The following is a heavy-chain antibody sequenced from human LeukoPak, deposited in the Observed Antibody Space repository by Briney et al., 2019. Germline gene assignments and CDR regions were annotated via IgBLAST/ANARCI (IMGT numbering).Heavy chain of an antibody. D-gene: IGHD6-6*01. CDR1: GFTVSSNY. J-gene: IGHJ3*02. Sequence: GGSLRLPCAASGFTVSSNYMSWVRQAPGKGLEWVSVIYSGGSTYYADSVKGRFTISRDNSKNTLYLQMNSLRAEDTAVYYCARARSIAELSDAFDIWGQGTMVTVSS. CDR3: ARARSIAELSDAFDI. CDR2: IYSGGST. V-gene: IGHV3-66*01.